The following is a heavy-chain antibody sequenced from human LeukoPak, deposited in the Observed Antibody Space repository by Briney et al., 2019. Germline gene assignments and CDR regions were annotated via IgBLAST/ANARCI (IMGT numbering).Heavy chain of an antibody. Sequence: GGSLTLSCAAAGFTFSSYAMSWVRQAPGKGLERVSTISGSGGSTYYADSVKGRFTISGDNSKNTLHLQMNSLRAEDTAVYYCATAIVGARVFDCWGQGTLVTVSS. D-gene: IGHD1-26*01. J-gene: IGHJ4*02. CDR3: ATAIVGARVFDC. V-gene: IGHV3-23*01. CDR2: ISGSGGST. CDR1: GFTFSSYA.